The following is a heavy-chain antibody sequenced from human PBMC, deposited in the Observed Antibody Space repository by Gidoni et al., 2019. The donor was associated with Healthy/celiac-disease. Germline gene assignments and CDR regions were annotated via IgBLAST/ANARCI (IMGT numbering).Heavy chain of an antibody. J-gene: IGHJ4*02. CDR1: GGSISSSSYY. CDR3: ATNPLSAYSSSDPLAQISDY. Sequence: ETLSLTCTVSGGSISSSSYYWGWIRQPPGKGLEWIGSIYYSGSTYYNPSLKRRVTISVDTSKNQFSLKLSSVTAADTAVYYCATNPLSAYSSSDPLAQISDYWGQGTLVTVSS. CDR2: IYYSGST. D-gene: IGHD6-13*01. V-gene: IGHV4-39*07.